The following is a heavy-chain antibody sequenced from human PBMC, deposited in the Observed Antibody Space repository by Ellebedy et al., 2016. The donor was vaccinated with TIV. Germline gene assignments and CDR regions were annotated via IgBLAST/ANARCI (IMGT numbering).Heavy chain of an antibody. V-gene: IGHV1-18*04. Sequence: AASVKVSCKASGYTFNSYGVSWVRQAPGQGLEWMGWISVYTGNTNYAQNLQDRVTMTTDTSTSTAYMELRSLTSDDTAVYFCARGTRPFDYWGQGTLVTVSS. CDR3: ARGTRPFDY. J-gene: IGHJ4*02. D-gene: IGHD2-2*01. CDR2: ISVYTGNT. CDR1: GYTFNSYG.